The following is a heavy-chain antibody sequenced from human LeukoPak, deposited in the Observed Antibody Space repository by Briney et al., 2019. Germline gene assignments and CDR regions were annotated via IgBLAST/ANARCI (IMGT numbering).Heavy chain of an antibody. D-gene: IGHD2-15*01. Sequence: ASVKVSCKASGYTFTSYAINWVRQATGQGLEWMAWMNPGSGNTGYAQKFQGRVTMTRDTSISTAYMELSSLRSEDTAVYYCARGLVEAEVASYWGQGTLVTVSS. J-gene: IGHJ4*02. CDR3: ARGLVEAEVASY. CDR2: MNPGSGNT. V-gene: IGHV1-8*01. CDR1: GYTFTSYA.